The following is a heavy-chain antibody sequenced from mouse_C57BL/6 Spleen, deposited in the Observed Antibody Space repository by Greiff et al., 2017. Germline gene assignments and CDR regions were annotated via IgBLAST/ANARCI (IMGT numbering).Heavy chain of an antibody. CDR3: ARSGDYGRSYVDY. V-gene: IGHV1-26*01. CDR1: GYTFPDYY. J-gene: IGHJ2*01. CDR2: INPNNGGT. Sequence: VQLQQSGPELVKPGASVKISCKASGYTFPDYYMNWVKQSHGKSLEWIGDINPNNGGTSYTQKFKGKATLTVDKSSSTAYMELRSLTSEDSAVYYCARSGDYGRSYVDYWGQGTTLTVSS. D-gene: IGHD1-1*01.